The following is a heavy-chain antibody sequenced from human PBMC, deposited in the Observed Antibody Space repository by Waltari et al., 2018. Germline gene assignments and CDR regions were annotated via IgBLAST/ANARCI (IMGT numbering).Heavy chain of an antibody. CDR3: AKDPAGTYYFEY. CDR2: ISGSGGNT. J-gene: IGHJ4*02. D-gene: IGHD6-19*01. V-gene: IGHV3-23*01. CDR1: EFTFSSYA. Sequence: EVQLLESGGGLVQPGGSLRLSCAASEFTFSSYAMNGVRQAPGKGRGWVSTISGSGGNTYDADSVKGRFTISRDNSKNTLYLQMNSLRAEDTAVYYCAKDPAGTYYFEYWGQGTLVTVSS.